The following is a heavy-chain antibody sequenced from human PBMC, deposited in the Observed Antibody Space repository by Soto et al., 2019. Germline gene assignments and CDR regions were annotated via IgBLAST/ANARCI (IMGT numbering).Heavy chain of an antibody. CDR3: ARAGCDGGRCYTLVGLRYGMDV. CDR2: ISYDGNNK. J-gene: IGHJ6*04. D-gene: IGHD2-15*01. Sequence: QVQLVESGGGVVQPGRSLRLSCAASGFTFSSYVMHWVRQAPAKGLEWVAVISYDGNNKYYADSVEGRFTISRDNSKNTLYLQMNSLRAEATAVYYCARAGCDGGRCYTLVGLRYGMDVWGKGTTVTVSS. V-gene: IGHV3-30-3*01. CDR1: GFTFSSYV.